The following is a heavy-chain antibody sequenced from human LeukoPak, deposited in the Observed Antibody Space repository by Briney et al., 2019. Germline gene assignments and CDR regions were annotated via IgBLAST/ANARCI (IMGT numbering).Heavy chain of an antibody. CDR3: ASESGPYSSSWIDY. Sequence: GGSLRLSCAASGFTFSSYGMHWVRQAAGKGLEWVAVISYDGSNKYYADSVKGRFTISRDNSKNTLYLQMNSLRAEDTAVYYCASESGPYSSSWIDYWGQGTLVTVSS. D-gene: IGHD6-13*01. V-gene: IGHV3-30*03. CDR1: GFTFSSYG. CDR2: ISYDGSNK. J-gene: IGHJ4*02.